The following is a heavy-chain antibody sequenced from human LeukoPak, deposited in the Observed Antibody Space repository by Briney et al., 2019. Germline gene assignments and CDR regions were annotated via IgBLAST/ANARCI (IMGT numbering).Heavy chain of an antibody. V-gene: IGHV4-59*08. CDR1: GGSISSYY. CDR3: ARHSSSWYTIAFDI. CDR2: FYYSGST. J-gene: IGHJ3*02. D-gene: IGHD6-13*01. Sequence: PSETLSLTCTVSGGSISSYYWSWIRQPPGKGLEWIGYFYYSGSTNYNPSLKSRVTISVDTSKNQFSLKLSSVTAADTAVYYCARHSSSWYTIAFDIWGQGTMVTVSS.